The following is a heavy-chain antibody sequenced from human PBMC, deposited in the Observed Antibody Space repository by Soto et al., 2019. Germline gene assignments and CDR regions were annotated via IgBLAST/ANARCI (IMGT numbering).Heavy chain of an antibody. J-gene: IGHJ6*03. CDR1: GFTFSSYA. Sequence: GGSLRLSCAASGFTFSSYAMSWVRQAPGKGLEWVSAISGSGGSTYYADSVKGRFTISRDNSKNTLYLQMNSLRAEDTAVYYCAKDRGAQNYGYCTNGVCYPPYYMDVWGKGTTVTVSS. CDR3: AKDRGAQNYGYCTNGVCYPPYYMDV. CDR2: ISGSGGST. V-gene: IGHV3-23*01. D-gene: IGHD2-8*01.